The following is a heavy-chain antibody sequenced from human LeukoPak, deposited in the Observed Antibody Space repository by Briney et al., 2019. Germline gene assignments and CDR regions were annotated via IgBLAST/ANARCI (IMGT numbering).Heavy chain of an antibody. CDR2: IYYSGST. V-gene: IGHV4-39*01. D-gene: IGHD6-19*01. CDR3: ARHQSSGWYYFDY. Sequence: SETLSLTCTVSGGSISSSTYYWGWIRQPPGKGLEWIGSIYYSGSTYYNPSLKSRVTISVGTSKNQFSLKLSSVTAADTAVYYCARHQSSGWYYFDYWGQGTLVTVSS. J-gene: IGHJ4*02. CDR1: GGSISSSTYY.